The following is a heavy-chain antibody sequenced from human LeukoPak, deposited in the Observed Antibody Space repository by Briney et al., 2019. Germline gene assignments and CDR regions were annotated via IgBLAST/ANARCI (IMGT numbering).Heavy chain of an antibody. CDR2: ISSSGSTI. V-gene: IGHV3-11*04. D-gene: IGHD3-22*01. J-gene: IGHJ6*03. CDR3: ARDYYDSSGIYYYYYYYMDV. CDR1: GFTFSGYY. Sequence: GGSLRLSCAASGFTFSGYYMSWIRQAPGKGLEWVSYISSSGSTIYYADSVKGRFTISRDNAKNSLYLQMNSLRAEDTAVYYCARDYYDSSGIYYYYYYYMDVWGKGTTVTISS.